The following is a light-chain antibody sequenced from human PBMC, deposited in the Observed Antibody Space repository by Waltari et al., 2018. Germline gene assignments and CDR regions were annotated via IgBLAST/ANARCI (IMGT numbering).Light chain of an antibody. Sequence: QSVLTQPPSASGTPGQRVTISCSGGRSNIGTNYVFWYHPLPGTAPKLLIYRIYQRPAGVPDRFSGSKSGASASLAISGLRSEDEADYYCAAWDDSLSGWVFGGGTKLTVL. V-gene: IGLV1-47*01. CDR2: RIY. CDR1: RSNIGTNY. J-gene: IGLJ3*02. CDR3: AAWDDSLSGWV.